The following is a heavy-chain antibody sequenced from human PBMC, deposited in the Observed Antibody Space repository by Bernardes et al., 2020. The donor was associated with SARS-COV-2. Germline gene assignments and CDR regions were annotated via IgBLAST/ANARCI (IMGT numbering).Heavy chain of an antibody. CDR2: INDSGST. CDR3: ARGLGLPFTIFGVVQSWWFDP. J-gene: IGHJ5*02. Sequence: SESLSLTCAVYGGSFSGYSWSWIRQSPGKGLEWIGDINDSGSTNYNPSLKTRVTMSLDTSKNQFSLKLSSVTAADTAVYYCARGLGLPFTIFGVVQSWWFDPWGQGTLVTVSS. V-gene: IGHV4-34*01. CDR1: GGSFSGYS. D-gene: IGHD3-3*01.